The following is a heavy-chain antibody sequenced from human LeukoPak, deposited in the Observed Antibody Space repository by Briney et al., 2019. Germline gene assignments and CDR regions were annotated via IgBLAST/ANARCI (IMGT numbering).Heavy chain of an antibody. Sequence: PSETPSLTCAVYGGSFSGYYWSWIRQPPGKGLEWIGEINHSGSTNYNPSLKSRVTISVDTSKNQFSLKLSSVTAADTAVYYCARGCYDFWSGYDADWFDPWGQGTLVTVSS. CDR3: ARGCYDFWSGYDADWFDP. J-gene: IGHJ5*02. V-gene: IGHV4-34*01. CDR1: GGSFSGYY. CDR2: INHSGST. D-gene: IGHD3-3*01.